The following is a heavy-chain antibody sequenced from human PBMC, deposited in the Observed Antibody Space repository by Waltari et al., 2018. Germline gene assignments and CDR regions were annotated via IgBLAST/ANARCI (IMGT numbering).Heavy chain of an antibody. CDR3: ARWRGSIYGMDV. CDR1: GYSITSAYW. V-gene: IGHV4-38-2*01. J-gene: IGHJ6*02. CDR2: IHYTGDT. D-gene: IGHD3-3*01. Sequence: QVQLQESGPGLVKPSETLSLTCGVSGYSITSAYWWAWFRQPPGKGLERIASIHYTGDTQYSPSRKSRVTISADKSKKEVSRKLSSVTAADTAVYYCARWRGSIYGMDVWGQGTTVTVSS.